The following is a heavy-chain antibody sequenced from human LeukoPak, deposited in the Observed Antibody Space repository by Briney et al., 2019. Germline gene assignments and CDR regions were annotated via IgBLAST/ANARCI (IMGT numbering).Heavy chain of an antibody. CDR1: GGSITNYY. Sequence: SETLSLTCTVSGGSITNYYWTWIRQPPGKGLEWNGYIHYSGSTNYNPSLKSRVTISVDTSKNQFSLKLSSVTAADTAVYYCARASVTYYYYYYMDVWGKGTTVTVS. V-gene: IGHV4-59*01. J-gene: IGHJ6*03. CDR2: IHYSGST. D-gene: IGHD4-11*01. CDR3: ARASVTYYYYYYMDV.